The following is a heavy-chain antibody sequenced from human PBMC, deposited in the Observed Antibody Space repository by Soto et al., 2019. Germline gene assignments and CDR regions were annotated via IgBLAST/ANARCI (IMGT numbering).Heavy chain of an antibody. CDR1: GGSISSYY. J-gene: IGHJ5*02. V-gene: IGHV4-59*06. CDR2: IFHSGST. D-gene: IGHD2-15*01. CDR3: VRGGIAGHWFDP. Sequence: SETLSLTCTVSGGSISSYYWSWIRQPPGKGLEWLGYIFHSGSTLYNPSLRGRLTLSADTSRNQLSLYLTSVTAADTAVYYCVRGGIAGHWFDPWGQGILVTVSS.